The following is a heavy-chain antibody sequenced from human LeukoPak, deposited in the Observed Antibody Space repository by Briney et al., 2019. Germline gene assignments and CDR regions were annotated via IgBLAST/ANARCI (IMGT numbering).Heavy chain of an antibody. J-gene: IGHJ6*02. V-gene: IGHV4-4*07. CDR3: AGDQYGMEV. Sequence: PSETLSLTCTVSGGSISSYYWSWIRQPAGKGLEWIGRVYSSGNTNYNPSLKSRVTISVDTSKNQFSLKLSSVTAADTAVYFCAGDQYGMEVWGQGTTVTVSS. CDR1: GGSISSYY. CDR2: VYSSGNT.